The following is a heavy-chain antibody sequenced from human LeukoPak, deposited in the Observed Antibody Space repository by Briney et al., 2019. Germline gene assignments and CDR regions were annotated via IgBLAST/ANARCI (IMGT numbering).Heavy chain of an antibody. J-gene: IGHJ4*02. Sequence: SETLSLTCAVYGGSFSGYYWSWIRQPPGKGLEWIGEINHSGSTNYNPSLKSRVTISVDTSKNQFSLKLSSVTAADTAVYYCASFPKRGYYDSSGSAYWGQGTLVTVSS. CDR1: GGSFSGYY. D-gene: IGHD3-22*01. V-gene: IGHV4-34*01. CDR3: ASFPKRGYYDSSGSAY. CDR2: INHSGST.